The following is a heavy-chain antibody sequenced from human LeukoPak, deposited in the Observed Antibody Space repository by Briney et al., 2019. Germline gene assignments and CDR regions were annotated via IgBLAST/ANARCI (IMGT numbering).Heavy chain of an antibody. CDR1: DYFISSGYY. CDR3: AGGRMVATNDY. J-gene: IGHJ4*02. CDR2: IYHSGST. D-gene: IGHD5-12*01. V-gene: IGHV4-38-2*02. Sequence: SETLSLTCTVSDYFISSGYYWGWLRQPPVKGLEWIGSIYHSGSTYYNPSLKSRVTIFVDTSKNPFSLKLNSVTAADTAVYYCAGGRMVATNDYWGQGTLVTVSS.